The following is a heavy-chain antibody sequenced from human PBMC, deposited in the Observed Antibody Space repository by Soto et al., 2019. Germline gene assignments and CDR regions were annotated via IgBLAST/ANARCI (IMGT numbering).Heavy chain of an antibody. CDR3: AHKLGYCSGGSCNWFDP. V-gene: IGHV2-5*02. CDR2: IYWDDDK. J-gene: IGHJ5*02. D-gene: IGHD2-15*01. Sequence: QITLKESGPTLVKPTQTLTLTCTFSGFSLSTSGVGVGWIRQPPGKALEWLALIYWDDDKRYSPSLKSRLTITKDTSKNQVVLTMTNMDPVDTATYYCAHKLGYCSGGSCNWFDPWGQGTLVTVSS. CDR1: GFSLSTSGVG.